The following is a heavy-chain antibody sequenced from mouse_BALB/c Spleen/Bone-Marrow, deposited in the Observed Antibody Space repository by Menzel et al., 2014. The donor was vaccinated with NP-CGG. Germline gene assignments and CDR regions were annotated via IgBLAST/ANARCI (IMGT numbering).Heavy chain of an antibody. CDR2: INPSSGYT. CDR3: AAAYYGNSGWFAY. Sequence: VKLMESGAELARPGASVKMSCKASGYTFTSYTMHWVKQRPGQGLEWIGYINPSSGYTNYNQKFKDKATLTADKSSSTAYMQLSSLTSEDSAVYYYAAAYYGNSGWFAYWGQGTLVTVSA. V-gene: IGHV1-4*01. D-gene: IGHD2-1*01. J-gene: IGHJ3*01. CDR1: GYTFTSYT.